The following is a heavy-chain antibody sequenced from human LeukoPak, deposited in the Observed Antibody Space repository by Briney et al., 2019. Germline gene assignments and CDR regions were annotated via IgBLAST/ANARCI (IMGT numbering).Heavy chain of an antibody. D-gene: IGHD3-22*01. CDR1: GGSFRGYY. V-gene: IGHV4-34*01. Sequence: SETLSLTCAVYGGSFRGYYWSWLRQPPGKGLEWIGEINHSGSTNYNPSLKSRVTISVDTSKNQFSLKLSSVTAADTAVYYCARGYDSSDYGMDVWGQGTTVTVSS. J-gene: IGHJ6*02. CDR3: ARGYDSSDYGMDV. CDR2: INHSGST.